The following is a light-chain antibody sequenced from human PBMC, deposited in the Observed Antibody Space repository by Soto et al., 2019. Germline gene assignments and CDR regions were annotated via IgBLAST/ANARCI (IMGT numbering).Light chain of an antibody. V-gene: IGLV2-8*01. J-gene: IGLJ2*01. Sequence: QSALTQPPSASGSPGQSVTITCSGTSSDVGEENYVSWYQQHPGKVPKLILYEVSKRPSGVPDRFSGSRSGNTASLTVSGLQAEDEADYYCSSFAGSPAVFGGGTQLTVL. CDR2: EVS. CDR3: SSFAGSPAV. CDR1: SSDVGEENY.